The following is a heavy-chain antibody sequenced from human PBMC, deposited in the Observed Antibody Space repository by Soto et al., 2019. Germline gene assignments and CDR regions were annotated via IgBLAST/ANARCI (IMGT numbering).Heavy chain of an antibody. D-gene: IGHD6-13*01. CDR3: ARGGGIIAAADYYYYGMDV. V-gene: IGHV3-48*02. CDR2: ISSSSSTI. Sequence: LRLSCAASGFTFSSYSMNWVRQAPGKGLEWVSYISSSSSTIYYADSVKGRFTISRDNAKNSLYLQMNSLRDEDTAVYYCARGGGIIAAADYYYYGMDVWGQGTTVTVSS. CDR1: GFTFSSYS. J-gene: IGHJ6*02.